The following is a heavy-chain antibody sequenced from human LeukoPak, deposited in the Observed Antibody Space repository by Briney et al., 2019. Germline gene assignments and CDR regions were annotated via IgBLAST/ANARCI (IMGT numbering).Heavy chain of an antibody. D-gene: IGHD2-2*01. CDR3: ARSLSTAGIDY. CDR1: GYSISSGRY. V-gene: IGHV4-38-2*01. CDR2: IYHSGST. J-gene: IGHJ4*02. Sequence: SETLSLTCAVSGYSISSGRYWGWIRQPPGKGLEWIGSIYHSGSTYYNPSLKSRVTISVDTSKNQFSLNLRSMTAADTAVYYCARSLSTAGIDYWGQGTLVTVSS.